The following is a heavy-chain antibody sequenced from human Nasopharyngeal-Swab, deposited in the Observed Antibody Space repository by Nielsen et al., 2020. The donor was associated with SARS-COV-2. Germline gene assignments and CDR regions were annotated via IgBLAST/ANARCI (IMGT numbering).Heavy chain of an antibody. CDR3: ARVGIAAAGSGLVRGDY. J-gene: IGHJ4*02. Sequence: ASVKVSCKASGYTSTSYGISWVRQAPGQGLEWMGWISAYNGNTNYAQKLQGRVTMTTDTSTSTAYMELRSLRSDDTAVYYCARVGIAAAGSGLVRGDYWGQGTLVTVSS. CDR2: ISAYNGNT. CDR1: GYTSTSYG. V-gene: IGHV1-18*01. D-gene: IGHD6-13*01.